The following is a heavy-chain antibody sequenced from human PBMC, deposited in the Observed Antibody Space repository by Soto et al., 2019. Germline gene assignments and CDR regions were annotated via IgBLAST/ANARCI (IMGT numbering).Heavy chain of an antibody. CDR3: ASRRRGDFWSGYDYYYYYMDV. D-gene: IGHD3-3*01. CDR1: GGSISSYY. J-gene: IGHJ6*03. Sequence: PSETLSLTCTVSGGSISSYYWSWIRQPPGKGLEWIGYIYYSGSTKYNPSLKSRVTISVDTSKNQFSLKLSSVTAADTAVYYCASRRRGDFWSGYDYYYYYMDVWGKGATVTVSS. V-gene: IGHV4-59*12. CDR2: IYYSGST.